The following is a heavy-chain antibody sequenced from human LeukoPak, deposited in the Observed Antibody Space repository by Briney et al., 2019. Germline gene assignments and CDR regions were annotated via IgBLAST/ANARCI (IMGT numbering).Heavy chain of an antibody. J-gene: IGHJ1*01. V-gene: IGHV4-39*01. CDR3: ARQDYFDSSGFEYFQH. CDR2: IYSTGNTY. CDR1: GGSISSGSHY. Sequence: SETLSLTCTVSGGSISSGSHYWGWIRQPPGKGLEWIGSIYSTGNTYYYNPSLKSRLTISVDTSKNQFSLKLSSVTAADTAVYYCARQDYFDSSGFEYFQHWGQGTLVTVSS. D-gene: IGHD3-22*01.